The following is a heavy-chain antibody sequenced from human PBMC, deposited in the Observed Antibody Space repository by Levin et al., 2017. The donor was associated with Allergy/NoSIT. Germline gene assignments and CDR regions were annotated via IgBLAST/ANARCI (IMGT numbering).Heavy chain of an antibody. CDR1: GFTFSGFG. Sequence: GESLKISCAASGFTFSGFGMHWVRQPPGKGLEWVAIIWYDGSDKYYADSVKGRFTISRDNTKNTLYLQMNSLTAEDTAVYYCARVRCIITGCFDNYFDSWGQGTLVTVSS. CDR3: ARVRCIITGCFDNYFDS. J-gene: IGHJ4*02. CDR2: IWYDGSDK. D-gene: IGHD2-2*01. V-gene: IGHV3-33*01.